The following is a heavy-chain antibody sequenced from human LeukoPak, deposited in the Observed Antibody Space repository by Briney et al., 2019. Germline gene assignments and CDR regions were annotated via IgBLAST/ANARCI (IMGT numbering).Heavy chain of an antibody. D-gene: IGHD3-10*01. CDR3: ARGDPTMVRGVKIDY. V-gene: IGHV4-34*01. CDR1: GGSFSGYY. J-gene: IGHJ4*02. Sequence: SETLSLTCAVYGGSFSGYYWSWIRQPPGKGLEWIGEINHSGSTNYNPSLKSRVTISVDTSKNQFSLKLSSVTAADTAVYYCARGDPTMVRGVKIDYWGQGTLVTVSS. CDR2: INHSGST.